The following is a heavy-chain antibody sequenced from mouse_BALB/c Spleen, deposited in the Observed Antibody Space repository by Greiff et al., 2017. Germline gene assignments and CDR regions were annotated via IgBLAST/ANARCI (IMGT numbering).Heavy chain of an antibody. CDR1: GYSITSGYY. CDR3: AREGLTAMDY. J-gene: IGHJ4*01. V-gene: IGHV3-6*02. Sequence: EVKLMESGPGLVKPSQSLSLTCSVTGYSITSGYYWNWIRQFPGNKLEWMGYISYDGSNNYNPSLKNRISITRDTSKNQFFLKLNSVTTEDTATYYCAREGLTAMDYWGQGTSVTVSS. D-gene: IGHD2-4*01. CDR2: ISYDGSN.